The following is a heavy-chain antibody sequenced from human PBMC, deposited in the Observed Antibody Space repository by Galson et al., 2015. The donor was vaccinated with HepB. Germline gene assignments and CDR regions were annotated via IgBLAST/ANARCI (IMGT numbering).Heavy chain of an antibody. V-gene: IGHV3-33*01. J-gene: IGHJ4*02. CDR3: ARGSRILDY. CDR1: GFSVNDYA. CDR2: IWYDGSNK. Sequence: SLRLSCAASGFSVNDYAMHWVRQAPGKGLEWVAVIWYDGSNKYYGDFVRGRFAISRDNSKNTLDLQMNSLRVEATVVYDCARGSRILDYWGQGTLVTVSS.